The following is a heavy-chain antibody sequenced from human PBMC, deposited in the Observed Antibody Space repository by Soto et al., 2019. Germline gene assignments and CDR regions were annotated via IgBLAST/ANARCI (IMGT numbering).Heavy chain of an antibody. V-gene: IGHV3-30*18. CDR1: GFTFSSYG. D-gene: IGHD3-10*01. J-gene: IGHJ3*02. Sequence: QVQLVESGGGVVQPGRSLRLSCAASGFTFSSYGMHWVRQAPGKGLEWVAVISYDGSNKYYADSVKGRFTISRDNSKNTRYLQMNSLRAEDTAVYYCAKTASSYGPDAFDIWGQGTMVTVSS. CDR2: ISYDGSNK. CDR3: AKTASSYGPDAFDI.